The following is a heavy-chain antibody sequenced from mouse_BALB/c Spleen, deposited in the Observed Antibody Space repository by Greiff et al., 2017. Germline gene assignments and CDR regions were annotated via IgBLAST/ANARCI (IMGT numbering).Heavy chain of an antibody. J-gene: IGHJ3*01. Sequence: QVQLQQSGPQLVRPGASVKISCKASGYSFTSYWMHWVKQRPGQGLEWIGMIDPSDSETRLNQKFKDKATLTVDKSSSTAYMQLSSPTSEDSAVYYCAREGVYYGYDPFAYWGQGTLVTVSA. D-gene: IGHD2-2*01. CDR2: IDPSDSET. CDR1: GYSFTSYW. V-gene: IGHV1S127*01. CDR3: AREGVYYGYDPFAY.